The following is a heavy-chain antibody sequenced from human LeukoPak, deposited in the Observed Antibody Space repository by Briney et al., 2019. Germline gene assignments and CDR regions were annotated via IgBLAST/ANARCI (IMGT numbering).Heavy chain of an antibody. CDR2: ISSSGTTI. V-gene: IGHV3-11*04. D-gene: IGHD3-22*01. Sequence: GGSLRLSCAASGFTFSDYYMTWFRQAPGKGLEGVSYISSSGTTIYYADSVKGRFTISRDNAKNSLYLQMNSLRAEDTAVYYCARDLYYDSSGYFATPIFAFDIWGQGTMVTASS. CDR3: ARDLYYDSSGYFATPIFAFDI. J-gene: IGHJ3*02. CDR1: GFTFSDYY.